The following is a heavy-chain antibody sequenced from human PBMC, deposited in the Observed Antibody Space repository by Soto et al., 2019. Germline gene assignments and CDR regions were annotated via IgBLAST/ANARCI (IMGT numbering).Heavy chain of an antibody. CDR3: AKGRQVRGGQFDY. D-gene: IGHD3-10*01. CDR1: GFTFSSYV. V-gene: IGHV3-23*01. J-gene: IGHJ4*02. Sequence: EVQLLESGGNLVQPGGSLRLSCVASGFTFSSYVMSWVRQAPGKGLEWVSGISDSGGTTYSADFVKGRFTISRDNSKNTLYLQMNSLRAEDTAVYYCAKGRQVRGGQFDYWGQGTLVSVSS. CDR2: ISDSGGTT.